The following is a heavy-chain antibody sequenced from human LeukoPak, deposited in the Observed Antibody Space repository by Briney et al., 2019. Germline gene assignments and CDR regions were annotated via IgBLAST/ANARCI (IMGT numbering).Heavy chain of an antibody. Sequence: GGSLRLSCAASGFTFNGFAMSWVRQAPGKGLEWVAIVGISNSVTYYADSVKGRFTISRDNSKNTMWLQMNGLRAEDTAVYYCAKGTKDYGSGSHNFDFWGQGILVTVSS. V-gene: IGHV3-23*01. CDR2: VGISNSVT. CDR3: AKGTKDYGSGSHNFDF. CDR1: GFTFNGFA. D-gene: IGHD3-10*01. J-gene: IGHJ4*02.